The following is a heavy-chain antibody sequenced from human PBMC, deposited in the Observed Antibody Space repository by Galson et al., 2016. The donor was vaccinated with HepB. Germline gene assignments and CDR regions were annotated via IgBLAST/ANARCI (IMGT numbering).Heavy chain of an antibody. D-gene: IGHD5-18*01. V-gene: IGHV6-1*01. CDR2: TYYGSQWFS. J-gene: IGHJ6*02. CDR3: TRGYMQTGMNV. CDR1: GDSVTSDETM. Sequence: CAISGDSVTSDETMWNWIRQSPSRGLEWLGRTYYGSQWFSEYAMSVKGRITVTADTSGNQFSLQLDSVTPDDTAAYFCTRGYMQTGMNVWGQRTTVTVSS.